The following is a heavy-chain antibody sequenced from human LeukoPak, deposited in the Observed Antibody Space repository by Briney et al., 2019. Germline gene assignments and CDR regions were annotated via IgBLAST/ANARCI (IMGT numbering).Heavy chain of an antibody. Sequence: PSETLSLTCAVYGGSFSGYFWSWIRQPPGKGPEWIGEINHKGNTNYNPSLKSRVTISVDTSKNQFSLKLSSVTATETAVYYCASGRGIAAAGKVSGWFDPWGQGTLVTVSS. CDR3: ASGRGIAAAGKVSGWFDP. CDR2: INHKGNT. J-gene: IGHJ5*02. CDR1: GGSFSGYF. D-gene: IGHD6-13*01. V-gene: IGHV4-34*01.